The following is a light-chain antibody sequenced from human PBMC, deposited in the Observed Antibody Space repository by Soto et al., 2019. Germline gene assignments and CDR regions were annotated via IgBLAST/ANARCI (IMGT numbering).Light chain of an antibody. J-gene: IGKJ2*01. CDR2: DAS. CDR1: QSVSSY. V-gene: IGKV3-11*01. CDR3: QQRSNWPPAT. Sequence: EIVLTQSPATLSLSPGERATLSCRASQSVSSYLAWYQQKPGQAPRLLIYDASNRATGIPARFSGGGPGTDFTLTISSLEPEAFAVYYCQQRSNWPPATFGQGTKLELK.